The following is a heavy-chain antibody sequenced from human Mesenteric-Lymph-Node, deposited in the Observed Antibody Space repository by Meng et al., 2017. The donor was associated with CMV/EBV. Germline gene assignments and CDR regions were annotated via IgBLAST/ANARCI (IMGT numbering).Heavy chain of an antibody. CDR1: GFTFSSYS. Sequence: GGSLRLSCAASGFTFSSYSMNWVRQAPGKGLEWVSLIRGSGSDTYYADSVKGRFTISRDNSMNTLYLQMNSLRAEDTAIYYCAKYHLGDYYYGMDVWGQGTTVTVSS. V-gene: IGHV3-23*01. D-gene: IGHD3-16*01. J-gene: IGHJ6*02. CDR3: AKYHLGDYYYGMDV. CDR2: IRGSGSDT.